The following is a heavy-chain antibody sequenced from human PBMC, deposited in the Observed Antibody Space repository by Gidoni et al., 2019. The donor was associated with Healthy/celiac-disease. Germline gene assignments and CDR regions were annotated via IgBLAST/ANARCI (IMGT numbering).Heavy chain of an antibody. CDR1: GFTFSSYA. D-gene: IGHD5-12*01. V-gene: IGHV3-23*01. J-gene: IGHJ4*01. Sequence: EVQLLESGGGLVQPGGSLRLSCAASGFTFSSYAMSWVRQAPGKGLEWVSAISGSGGSTYYADSVKGRFTISRDNSKNTLYLQMNSLRAEDTAVYYCAKDLVYSGYKSKGLFDYWGQGTLVTVSS. CDR2: ISGSGGST. CDR3: AKDLVYSGYKSKGLFDY.